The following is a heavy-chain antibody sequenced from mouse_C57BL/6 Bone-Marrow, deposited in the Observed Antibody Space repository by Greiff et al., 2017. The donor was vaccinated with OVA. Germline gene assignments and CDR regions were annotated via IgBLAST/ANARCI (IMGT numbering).Heavy chain of an antibody. CDR3: ARDPDYYGSSPYWYFDV. J-gene: IGHJ1*03. CDR1: GFTFSDYY. V-gene: IGHV5-16*01. CDR2: INYDGSST. D-gene: IGHD1-1*01. Sequence: EVKVEESEGGLVQPGSSMKLSCTASGFTFSDYYMAWVRQVPEKGLEWVANINYDGSSTYYLDSLKSRFIISRDNAKNILYLQMSSLKSEDTATYYCARDPDYYGSSPYWYFDVWGTGTTVTVSS.